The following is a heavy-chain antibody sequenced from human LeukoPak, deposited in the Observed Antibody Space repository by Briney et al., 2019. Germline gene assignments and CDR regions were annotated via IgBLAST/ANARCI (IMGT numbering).Heavy chain of an antibody. CDR3: ARHMYSSSSFDY. D-gene: IGHD6-13*01. V-gene: IGHV4-39*01. CDR1: GGSISSSSYY. Sequence: SETLSLTCTVSGGSISSSSYYWGWIRQPPGKGLEWIGSIYYSGSTYYNPTLKSRVTISVDTSKNQFSLKLSSVTAADTAVYYCARHMYSSSSFDYWGQGTLVTVSS. J-gene: IGHJ4*02. CDR2: IYYSGST.